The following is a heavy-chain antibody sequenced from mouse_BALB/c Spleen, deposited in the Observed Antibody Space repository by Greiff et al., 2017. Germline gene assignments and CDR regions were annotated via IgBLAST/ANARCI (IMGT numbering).Heavy chain of an antibody. CDR1: GFSLTSYG. CDR3: ARGNYYGSSLGYFDV. D-gene: IGHD1-1*01. CDR2: IWSGGST. Sequence: QVQLQQSGPGLVQPSQSLSITCTVSGFSLTSYGVHWVRQSPGKGLEWLGVIWSGGSTDYNAAFISRLSISKDNSKSQVFFKMNSLQANDTAIYYCARGNYYGSSLGYFDVWGAGTTVTVSS. V-gene: IGHV2-2*02. J-gene: IGHJ1*01.